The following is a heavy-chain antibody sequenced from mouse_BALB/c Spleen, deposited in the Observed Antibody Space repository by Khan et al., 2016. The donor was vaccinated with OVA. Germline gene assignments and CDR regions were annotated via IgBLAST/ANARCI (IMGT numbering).Heavy chain of an antibody. Sequence: DLVKPGTSVKLSCKASGYTFTSYWINWIKQRPGQGLEWIGRIGPGSSNTYYNEMFKGKAALTVDTSSTTAYIQFSSLSSEDSAVYFCARETYYGRTYYAMDYWGQGTSVTVSA. CDR3: ARETYYGRTYYAMDY. J-gene: IGHJ4*01. V-gene: IGHV1S41*01. CDR1: GYTFTSYW. CDR2: IGPGSSNT. D-gene: IGHD1-1*01.